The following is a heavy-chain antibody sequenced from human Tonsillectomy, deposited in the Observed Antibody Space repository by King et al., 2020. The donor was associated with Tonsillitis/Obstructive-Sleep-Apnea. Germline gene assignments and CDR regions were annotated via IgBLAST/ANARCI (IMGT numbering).Heavy chain of an antibody. CDR1: GYTFTSYD. V-gene: IGHV1-8*01. CDR3: ASVTTDYCSGGSCLEY. J-gene: IGHJ4*02. Sequence: QLVQSGAEVKKPGASVKVSCKASGYTFTSYDINWVRQATGQGLEWMGWMNPNSGNTGYAQKFQGRVSMTRNTSISTAYMELSSLRSEDTAVYYCASVTTDYCSGGSCLEYWGQGTLVTVSS. CDR2: MNPNSGNT. D-gene: IGHD2-15*01.